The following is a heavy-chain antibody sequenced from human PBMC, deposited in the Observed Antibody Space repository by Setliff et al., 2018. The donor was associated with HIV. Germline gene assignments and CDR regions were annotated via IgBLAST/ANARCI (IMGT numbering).Heavy chain of an antibody. V-gene: IGHV3-74*01. CDR2: INTDGSGI. CDR1: GFSFSNYA. J-gene: IGHJ4*02. CDR3: AKDLHVAAADY. D-gene: IGHD6-13*01. Sequence: GGSLRLSCSASGFSFSNYAMHWVRRVPGEGLVWVSRINTDGSGISYADSVKGRFTISRDNAKSTMYLQMNSLRVEDTAVYYCAKDLHVAAADYWGQGTLVTVSS.